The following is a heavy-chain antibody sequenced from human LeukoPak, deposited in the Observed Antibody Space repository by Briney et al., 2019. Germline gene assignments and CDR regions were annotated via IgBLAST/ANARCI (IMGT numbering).Heavy chain of an antibody. CDR2: IIPILGIA. V-gene: IGHV1-69*04. Sequence: ASVKVSCKASGGTFSSYAISWVRQAPGQGLKWMGRIIPILGIANYAQKFQGRVTITADKSTSTAYMELSSLRSEDTAVYYCAAYDSSGYSDYWGQGTLVTVSS. CDR1: GGTFSSYA. CDR3: AAYDSSGYSDY. D-gene: IGHD3-22*01. J-gene: IGHJ4*02.